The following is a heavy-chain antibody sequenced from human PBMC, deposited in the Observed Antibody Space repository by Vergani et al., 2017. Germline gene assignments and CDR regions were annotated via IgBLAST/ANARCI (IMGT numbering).Heavy chain of an antibody. J-gene: IGHJ5*02. CDR1: GFTFSSYD. V-gene: IGHV3-23*01. CDR3: ARSKRGWFDP. Sequence: EVQLLESGGGLVQPRGSLRLSCAASGFTFSSYDMSWVRQAPGKGLEWVSAISGSGGSTYYADSVKGRFTISRDNSKNTLYLQMNSLRAEDTPVYYCARSKRGWFDPWGQGTLVTVSS. CDR2: ISGSGGST. D-gene: IGHD6-13*01.